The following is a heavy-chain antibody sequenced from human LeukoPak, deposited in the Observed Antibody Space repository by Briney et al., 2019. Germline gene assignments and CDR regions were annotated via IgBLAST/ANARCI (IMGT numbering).Heavy chain of an antibody. CDR2: ISYDRSNK. D-gene: IGHD3-16*01. Sequence: GGSLRLSCAASGFTFSSYAMHWVRQAPGKGLEWVAVISYDRSNKYYADSVKGRFTISRDNSKNTLYLQMNSLRAEDTAVYYCARDTGEAALDYWGQGTLVTVSS. CDR1: GFTFSSYA. J-gene: IGHJ4*02. V-gene: IGHV3-30-3*01. CDR3: ARDTGEAALDY.